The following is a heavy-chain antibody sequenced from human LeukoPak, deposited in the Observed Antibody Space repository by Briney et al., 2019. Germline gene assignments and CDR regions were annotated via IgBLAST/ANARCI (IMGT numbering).Heavy chain of an antibody. J-gene: IGHJ6*02. D-gene: IGHD6-13*01. CDR2: IMSIFGTA. CDR1: GGTFSSYV. Sequence: ASVKVSCTASGGTFSSYVISWVRQAPGQGLEWVGGIMSIFGTANYAQKFQGRVTITADESTSTAYMELSSLRSEDTAVYYWARDLGIAAAGTWYYYYGMDVWGHGTTVTVSS. V-gene: IGHV1-69*13. CDR3: ARDLGIAAAGTWYYYYGMDV.